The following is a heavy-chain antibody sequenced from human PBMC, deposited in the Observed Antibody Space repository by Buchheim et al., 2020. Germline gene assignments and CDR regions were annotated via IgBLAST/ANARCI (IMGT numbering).Heavy chain of an antibody. V-gene: IGHV3-7*01. CDR2: IKQDGSEK. CDR3: ARERVAGSYLYYYGMDV. J-gene: IGHJ6*02. D-gene: IGHD6-19*01. Sequence: EVQLVESGGGLVQPGGSLRLPCAASGFTFSSYWMSWVRQAPGKGLEWVANIKQDGSEKYYVDSVKGRFTISRDNAKNSLYLQMNSLRAEDTAVYYCARERVAGSYLYYYGMDVWGQGTT. CDR1: GFTFSSYW.